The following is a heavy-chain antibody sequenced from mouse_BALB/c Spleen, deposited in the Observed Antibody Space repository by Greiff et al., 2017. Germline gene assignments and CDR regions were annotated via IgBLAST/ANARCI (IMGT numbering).Heavy chain of an antibody. V-gene: IGHV1S81*02. CDR3: TRGTTVVDWFAY. J-gene: IGHJ3*01. Sequence: VKLQESGAELVKPGASVKLSCKASGYTFTSYYMYWVKQRPGQGLEWIGEINPSNGGTNFNEKFKSKATLTVDKSSSTAYMQLSSLTSEDSAVYYCTRGTTVVDWFAYWGQGTLVTVSA. D-gene: IGHD1-1*01. CDR2: INPSNGGT. CDR1: GYTFTSYY.